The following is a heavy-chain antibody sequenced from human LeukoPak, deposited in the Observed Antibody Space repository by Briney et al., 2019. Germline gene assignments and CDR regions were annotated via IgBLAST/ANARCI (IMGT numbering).Heavy chain of an antibody. CDR3: ARGEVRYYYYYYGMDV. Sequence: GGSLRLSCAASGFTFSSYWMHWVRQAPGKGLVWVSRINSDGSSTSYADSAKGRFTISRDNAKNTLYLQMNSLRAEDTAVYYCARGEVRYYYYYYGMDVWGQGTTVTVSS. V-gene: IGHV3-74*01. CDR1: GFTFSSYW. J-gene: IGHJ6*02. CDR2: INSDGSST.